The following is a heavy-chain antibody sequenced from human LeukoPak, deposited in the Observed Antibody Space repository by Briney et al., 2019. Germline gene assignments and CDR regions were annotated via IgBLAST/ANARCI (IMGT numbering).Heavy chain of an antibody. D-gene: IGHD3-22*01. CDR1: GYTFTSYA. V-gene: IGHV1-3*01. CDR3: AGSGVVVKITYYFDY. Sequence: ASVKVSCKASGYTFTSYAMHWVRQAPGQRLEWMGWINAGNGNTKYSQKFQGRVTITRDTSASTAYMELSSLRSEDTAVYYCAGSGVVVKITYYFDYWGQGTLVTVSS. CDR2: INAGNGNT. J-gene: IGHJ4*02.